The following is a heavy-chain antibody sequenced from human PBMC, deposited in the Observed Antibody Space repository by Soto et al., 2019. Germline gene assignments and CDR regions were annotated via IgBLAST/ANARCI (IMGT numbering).Heavy chain of an antibody. CDR1: GGSISSKSFY. D-gene: IGHD3-22*01. V-gene: IGHV4-39*07. CDR2: IDYSGNT. J-gene: IGHJ4*02. Sequence: SETLSLTCTVSGGSISSKSFYWGWIRQPPGKGLEWIGSIDYSGNTYYNASLKSRVTISVDTSKNQFSLYLQMNSLKSEDTAVYYCTTDYKYFDTPGYETSGYDYWGQGTLVTVSS. CDR3: TTDYKYFDTPGYETSGYDY.